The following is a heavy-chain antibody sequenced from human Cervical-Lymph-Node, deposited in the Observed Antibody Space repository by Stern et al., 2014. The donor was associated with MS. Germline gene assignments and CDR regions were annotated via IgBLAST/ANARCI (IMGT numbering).Heavy chain of an antibody. J-gene: IGHJ4*02. D-gene: IGHD2/OR15-2a*01. CDR2: LNPNSDEP. V-gene: IGHV1-2*06. CDR3: AREATRIIVGIDY. CDR1: GYDFTGFF. Sequence: VQLLESGAKMKKPGASVRVSCKASGYDFTGFFIHWVRQVPGQGLEWMGRLNPNSDEPTYAQNFQDRVTLTRDTSIGTAYLELSRLTSADTAVYYCAREATRIIVGIDYWGQGTPVTVSS.